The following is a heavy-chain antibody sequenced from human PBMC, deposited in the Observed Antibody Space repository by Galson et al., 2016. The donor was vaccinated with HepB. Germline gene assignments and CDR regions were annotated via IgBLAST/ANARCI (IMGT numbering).Heavy chain of an antibody. CDR3: ARGSSWRYFDY. D-gene: IGHD6-13*01. Sequence: SVKVSCKASGYSFTSYGTAWVRQAPGQGLEWMGWISDYNGDRNYAQKFQGRVTLTTDTSTTTAYMELTSLRSDDTAVYFCARGSSWRYFDYWGQGTQVTVSS. CDR1: GYSFTSYG. V-gene: IGHV1-18*01. J-gene: IGHJ4*02. CDR2: ISDYNGDR.